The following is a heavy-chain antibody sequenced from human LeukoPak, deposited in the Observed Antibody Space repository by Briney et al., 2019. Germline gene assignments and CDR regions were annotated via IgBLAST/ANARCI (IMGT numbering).Heavy chain of an antibody. CDR1: GFTFSGYW. V-gene: IGHV3-7*04. J-gene: IGHJ5*02. Sequence: GGSLRLSCAASGFTFSGYWMSWVRQAPGKGLEWVANIKQDGSEKYYVDSVKGRFTISRDNAKNSLYLQMNSLRAEDTELYNSERAKYSSTWQGFDRFDAWDPGTVVTVSS. CDR3: ERAKYSSTWQGFDRFDA. CDR2: IKQDGSEK. D-gene: IGHD6-13*01.